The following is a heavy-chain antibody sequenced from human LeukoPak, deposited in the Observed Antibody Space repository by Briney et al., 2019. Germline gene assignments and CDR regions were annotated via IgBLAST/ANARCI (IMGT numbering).Heavy chain of an antibody. CDR1: GFTFSSYA. D-gene: IGHD5-18*01. V-gene: IGHV3-30*04. Sequence: GGSLRLSCAASGFTFSSYAMHWVRQAPGKGLEWVGVISYDGSNKYYADSMKGRFTISRDNSKNTLYLQMNSLRAEDTAVYYCARDPGYSYGCDYWGQGTLVTVSS. CDR3: ARDPGYSYGCDY. CDR2: ISYDGSNK. J-gene: IGHJ4*02.